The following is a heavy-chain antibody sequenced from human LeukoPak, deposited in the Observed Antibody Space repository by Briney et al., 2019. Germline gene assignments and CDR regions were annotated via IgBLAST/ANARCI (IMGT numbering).Heavy chain of an antibody. Sequence: PGGSLRLSCAASGFTFSDYYMSWIRQAPGKGLEWVSYISSSGSTIYYADSVKGRFTISRDNAKNSLYLQMNSLRAEDTAVYYCASRLSARAEYYYYGMDVWGQGTTVTVSS. V-gene: IGHV3-11*01. CDR3: ASRLSARAEYYYYGMDV. J-gene: IGHJ6*02. CDR1: GFTFSDYY. CDR2: ISSSGSTI.